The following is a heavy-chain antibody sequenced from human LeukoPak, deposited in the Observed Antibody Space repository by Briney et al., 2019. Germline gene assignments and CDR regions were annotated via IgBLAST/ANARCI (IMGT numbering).Heavy chain of an antibody. CDR3: ARSPMGTLNWFDP. D-gene: IGHD3-10*01. Sequence: SETLSLTCTVSGGSISSSSYYWGWIRQPPGKGLEWIGSIYYSGSTYYNPSLKSRVTISVDTSKNQFSLKLSSVTAADTAVYYCARSPMGTLNWFDPWGQGTLVTVSS. V-gene: IGHV4-39*07. CDR1: GGSISSSSYY. J-gene: IGHJ5*02. CDR2: IYYSGST.